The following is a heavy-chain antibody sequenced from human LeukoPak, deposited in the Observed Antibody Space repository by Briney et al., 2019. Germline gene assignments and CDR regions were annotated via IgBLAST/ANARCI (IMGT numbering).Heavy chain of an antibody. D-gene: IGHD3-16*01. V-gene: IGHV4-59*01. J-gene: IGHJ4*02. CDR2: IYYTGST. Sequence: SETLSLTCTVSGGSMSTYYWSWIRQPPGEGLEWIGYIYYTGSTNYDPSLESRVTMSVDMSKNQFSLRLNFVTAADTAVYYCARGGTAFDYWGQGTLVTVSS. CDR1: GGSMSTYY. CDR3: ARGGTAFDY.